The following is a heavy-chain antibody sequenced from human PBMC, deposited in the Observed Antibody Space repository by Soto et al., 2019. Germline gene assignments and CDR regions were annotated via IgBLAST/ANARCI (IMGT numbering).Heavy chain of an antibody. V-gene: IGHV4-34*01. CDR1: GGSFSGYY. Sequence: SETLSLTCAVYGGSFSGYYWSWIRQPPGKGLEWIGEINHSGSTNYNPSLKSRVTISVDTSKNQFSLKLSSVTAADTAVYYCARVGCSGGSCYSARYYYYYYMDVWGKGTTVTVSS. CDR2: INHSGST. J-gene: IGHJ6*03. CDR3: ARVGCSGGSCYSARYYYYYYMDV. D-gene: IGHD2-15*01.